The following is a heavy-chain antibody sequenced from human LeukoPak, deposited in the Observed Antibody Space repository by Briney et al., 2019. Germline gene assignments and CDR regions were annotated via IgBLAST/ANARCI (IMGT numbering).Heavy chain of an antibody. Sequence: PSETLSLTCAVYGGSFSGYYWSWIRQPPGKGLEWIGEINHSGSTNYNPSLKSRVTISVDTSKNQFSLKLSSVTAADTAVYYCARGTYDFWSGYLHSWFDPWGQGTLVTVSS. CDR1: GGSFSGYY. V-gene: IGHV4-34*01. CDR2: INHSGST. D-gene: IGHD3-3*01. CDR3: ARGTYDFWSGYLHSWFDP. J-gene: IGHJ5*02.